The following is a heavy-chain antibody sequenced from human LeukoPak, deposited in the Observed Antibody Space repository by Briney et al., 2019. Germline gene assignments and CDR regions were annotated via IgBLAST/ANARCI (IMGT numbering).Heavy chain of an antibody. Sequence: GRSLRLSCAASGFTLSSYAMHWVRQAPGKGLEWVAVISYDGSNKYYADSVKGRFTISRDKSKNTLYLQMNSLRSEDTAVYYCARESSRGVRGTSSDYWGQGTLVTVSS. V-gene: IGHV3-30-3*01. CDR3: ARESSRGVRGTSSDY. J-gene: IGHJ4*02. CDR2: ISYDGSNK. CDR1: GFTLSSYA. D-gene: IGHD3-10*01.